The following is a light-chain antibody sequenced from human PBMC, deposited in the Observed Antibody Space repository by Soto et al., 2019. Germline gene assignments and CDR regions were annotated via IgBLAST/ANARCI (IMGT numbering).Light chain of an antibody. CDR2: EGS. Sequence: QSALTQPASVSGSPGQSITISCTGTSSDVGSYNLVSWYQQHPCKAPRLMIYEGSKRPSGVSNRFSGSKSGNTASLTITVLQSEDEADYYCCSYAGSSTSLYVFGTGTKLTVL. CDR3: CSYAGSSTSLYV. V-gene: IGLV2-23*01. J-gene: IGLJ1*01. CDR1: SSDVGSYNL.